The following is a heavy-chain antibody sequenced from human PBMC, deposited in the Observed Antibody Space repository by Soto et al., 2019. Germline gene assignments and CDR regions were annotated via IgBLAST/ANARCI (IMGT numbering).Heavy chain of an antibody. V-gene: IGHV3-23*01. J-gene: IGHJ4*02. D-gene: IGHD3-22*01. CDR3: AKDLDYYDSSGSDGSYFDY. CDR2: ISGSGGST. CDR1: GFTFSSYA. Sequence: PGGSLRLSCAASGFTFSSYAMSWVRQAPGKGLEWVSAISGSGGSTYYADSVKGRFTISRDNSKNTLYLQMNSLRAEDTAVYYCAKDLDYYDSSGSDGSYFDYWGQGTLVTVSS.